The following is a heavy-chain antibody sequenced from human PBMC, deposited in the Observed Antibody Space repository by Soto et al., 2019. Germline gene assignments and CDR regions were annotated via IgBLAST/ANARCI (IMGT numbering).Heavy chain of an antibody. V-gene: IGHV1-69*13. CDR3: ARVRCFNGLCHTADYGMDV. D-gene: IGHD2-8*01. CDR1: GDVFRSYG. J-gene: IGHJ6*02. CDR2: IIPISGTT. Sequence: SVKVSCKASGDVFRSYGINWVRQAPGQGLERMGGIIPISGTTNYAQKFQGRVAITADESTDTVYMELSRLRSEDTAVYFCARVRCFNGLCHTADYGMDVWGQGTTVTVSS.